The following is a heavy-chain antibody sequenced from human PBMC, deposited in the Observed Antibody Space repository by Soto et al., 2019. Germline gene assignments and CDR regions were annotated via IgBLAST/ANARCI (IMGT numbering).Heavy chain of an antibody. CDR1: GGSISSYY. V-gene: IGHV4-59*01. CDR2: IYYSGST. D-gene: IGHD2-15*01. J-gene: IGHJ3*02. CDR3: ARGPRRIGYCSGGSCYGMVVQAFDI. Sequence: PSETLSLTCTVSGGSISSYYWSWIRQPPGKGLEWIGYIYYSGSTNYNPSLKSRVTISGDTSKNQFSLKLSSVTAADTAVYYCARGPRRIGYCSGGSCYGMVVQAFDIWGQGTMVTVSS.